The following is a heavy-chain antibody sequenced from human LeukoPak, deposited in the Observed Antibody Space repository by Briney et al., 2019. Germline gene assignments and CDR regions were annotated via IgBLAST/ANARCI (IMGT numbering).Heavy chain of an antibody. CDR2: IYSGGST. J-gene: IGHJ6*02. V-gene: IGHV3-53*01. D-gene: IGHD5-18*01. Sequence: PGGSLILSCAASGFTVSSNYMSWVRQAPGKGLEWVSVIYSGGSTYYADSVKGRFTISRDSSKNTLYLQMNSLRAEDTAVYYCARDRSGKSYGFYYYYGMDVWGQGTTVTVSS. CDR3: ARDRSGKSYGFYYYYGMDV. CDR1: GFTVSSNY.